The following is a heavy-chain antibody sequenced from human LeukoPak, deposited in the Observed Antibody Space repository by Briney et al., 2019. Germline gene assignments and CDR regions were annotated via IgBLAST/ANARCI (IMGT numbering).Heavy chain of an antibody. CDR2: ISYDGSNK. CDR1: GFTISRYA. Sequence: QSGGSLRLSCAASGFTISRYAMNWVLQARGKGLEWVAVISYDGSNKYYADSVKGRFTISRDNSKNTLYLQMNSLRAEDTAVYYCARWPGVVAATLPFYYYYGMDVWGQGTTVTVSS. D-gene: IGHD2-15*01. V-gene: IGHV3-30-3*01. CDR3: ARWPGVVAATLPFYYYYGMDV. J-gene: IGHJ6*02.